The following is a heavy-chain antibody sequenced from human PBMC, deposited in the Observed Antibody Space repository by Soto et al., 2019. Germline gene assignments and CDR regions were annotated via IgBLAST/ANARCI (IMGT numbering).Heavy chain of an antibody. J-gene: IGHJ4*02. V-gene: IGHV1-18*01. CDR2: ISAYNGNT. Sequence: ASVKVSCKASGYTFTSYGISWVRQAPGQGLEWMGWISAYNGNTNYAQKLQGRVTMTTDTSTSTAYMEVRSLRSDDTAVYYCARSDSSGWTVDYWGQGTLVSVSS. D-gene: IGHD6-19*01. CDR1: GYTFTSYG. CDR3: ARSDSSGWTVDY.